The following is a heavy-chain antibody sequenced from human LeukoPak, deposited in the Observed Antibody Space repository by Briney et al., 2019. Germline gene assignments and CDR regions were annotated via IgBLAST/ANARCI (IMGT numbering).Heavy chain of an antibody. CDR1: GFTFSSYA. D-gene: IGHD4-17*01. J-gene: IGHJ3*02. CDR3: ARDGGWGDYGDYYAFDI. Sequence: GGSLRLSCAASGFTFSSYAMHWVRQAPGKGLEWVAVISYDGSNKYYADSVKGRFTISRDNSKNTLYLQMNSLRAEDTAVYYCARDGGWGDYGDYYAFDIWGQGTMVTVSS. CDR2: ISYDGSNK. V-gene: IGHV3-30*04.